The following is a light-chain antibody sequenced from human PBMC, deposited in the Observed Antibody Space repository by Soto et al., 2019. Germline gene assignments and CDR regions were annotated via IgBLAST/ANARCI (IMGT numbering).Light chain of an antibody. CDR3: SSFVGTNAV. J-gene: IGLJ1*01. V-gene: IGLV2-8*01. CDR1: SSDVGGYNY. CDR2: EVS. Sequence: QSALTQPASVSGSPGQSITISCTGTSSDVGGYNYVSWYQQHPGKAPKLMIYEVSERPSGVPDRFSGSKSGNTASLTVSGLQAEDEAAYYCSSFVGTNAVFGTGTKLTVL.